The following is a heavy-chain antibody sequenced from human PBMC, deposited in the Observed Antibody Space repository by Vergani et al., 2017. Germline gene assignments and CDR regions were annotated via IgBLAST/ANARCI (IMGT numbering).Heavy chain of an antibody. Sequence: EVQLLESGGGLVQPGGSLRLTCAASEFTFSNYAMNWVRQAPGKGLEGVSGISGSGVSAYYTDSVKGRFTISRDNSKNMLFLQMNNLITEDTAIYYCAKQYFVSGNYLFDYWGQGTLVTVSS. V-gene: IGHV3-23*01. CDR1: EFTFSNYA. D-gene: IGHD3-10*01. CDR2: ISGSGVSA. CDR3: AKQYFVSGNYLFDY. J-gene: IGHJ4*02.